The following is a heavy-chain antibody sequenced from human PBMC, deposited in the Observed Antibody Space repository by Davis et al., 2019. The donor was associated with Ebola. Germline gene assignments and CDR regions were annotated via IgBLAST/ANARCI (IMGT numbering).Heavy chain of an antibody. CDR3: ARAAGLYCSSTSCYDWFDP. J-gene: IGHJ5*02. V-gene: IGHV4-34*01. Sequence: SETLSLTCAVYGGSFSGYYWSWIRQPPGKGLEWIGEINHSGSTYYNPSLKSRVTISVDTSKNQFSLKLSSVTAADTAVYYCARAAGLYCSSTSCYDWFDPWGQGTLVTVSS. CDR2: INHSGST. CDR1: GGSFSGYY. D-gene: IGHD2-2*01.